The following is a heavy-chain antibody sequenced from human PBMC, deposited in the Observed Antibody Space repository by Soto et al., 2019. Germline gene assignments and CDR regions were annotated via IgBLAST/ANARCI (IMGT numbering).Heavy chain of an antibody. V-gene: IGHV6-1*01. CDR2: TLYSYKWDN. CDR1: MGSVGSNMAA. CDR3: ARRSPRYYGMDV. J-gene: IGHJ6*02. Sequence: QRRALPGAMFMGSVGSNMAAWIWIRRSQWRALEWVGRTLYSYKWDNHYAGSGKIRITFHPDTSKNKFSLQLNYGTHEDTAVYYCARRSPRYYGMDVWGQGTTVTVSS.